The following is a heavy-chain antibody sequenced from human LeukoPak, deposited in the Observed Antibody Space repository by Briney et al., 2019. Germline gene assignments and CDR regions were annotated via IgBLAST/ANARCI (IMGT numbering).Heavy chain of an antibody. V-gene: IGHV5-51*01. J-gene: IGHJ4*02. Sequence: GESLKISCQASGYTFTSYWIGWVRQMPGKGLGWMGIIYPGDSDTRYSPSFQGQVTISADKSITTAYLQWSSLKASDTAMYYCARPFDYYYDSSGLPDYWGQGTLVTVSS. D-gene: IGHD3-22*01. CDR3: ARPFDYYYDSSGLPDY. CDR2: IYPGDSDT. CDR1: GYTFTSYW.